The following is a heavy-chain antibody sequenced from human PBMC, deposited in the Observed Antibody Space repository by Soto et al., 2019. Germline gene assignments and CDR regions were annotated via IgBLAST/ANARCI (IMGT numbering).Heavy chain of an antibody. V-gene: IGHV1-46*03. Sequence: ASVKVSCKASGYTFTGYYMHWVRQAPGQGLEWMGWINPSGGSTSYAQKFQGRVTMTRDTSTSTVYMELSSLRSEDTAVYYCARDLCSSTSCPYYYYYGMDVWGQGTTVTVSS. CDR2: INPSGGST. CDR3: ARDLCSSTSCPYYYYYGMDV. D-gene: IGHD2-2*01. CDR1: GYTFTGYY. J-gene: IGHJ6*02.